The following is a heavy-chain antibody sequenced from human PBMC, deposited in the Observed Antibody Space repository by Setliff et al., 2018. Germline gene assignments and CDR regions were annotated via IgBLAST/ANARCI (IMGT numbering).Heavy chain of an antibody. CDR3: ARGYYDSYARYYVVGDY. D-gene: IGHD3-22*01. CDR1: GYTLTNHY. CDR2: INPGGGST. Sequence: SVKVSCKASGYTLTNHYMHWVRQAPGQGLEWMGMINPGGGSTTYAQKFQGRVTMTRDTSTSTVYMELSSLRTEDTAVYYCARGYYDSYARYYVVGDYWGQGTPVTVSS. V-gene: IGHV1-46*01. J-gene: IGHJ4*02.